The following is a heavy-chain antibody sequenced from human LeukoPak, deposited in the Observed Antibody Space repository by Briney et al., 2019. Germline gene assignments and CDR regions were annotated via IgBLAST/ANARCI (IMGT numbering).Heavy chain of an antibody. CDR1: GASISTYY. D-gene: IGHD2-2*01. CDR2: IDYSGST. CDR3: ARSDCSSSANCYAYFDY. Sequence: SETLSLARTVSGASISTYYSSSTQQHPGKGLECIGNIDYSGSTNYNSSLRSRVTISVDTSKNQFSLKMSSVTAADTAVNYCARSDCSSSANCYAYFDYWGQGTLVTVSS. V-gene: IGHV4-59*08. J-gene: IGHJ4*02.